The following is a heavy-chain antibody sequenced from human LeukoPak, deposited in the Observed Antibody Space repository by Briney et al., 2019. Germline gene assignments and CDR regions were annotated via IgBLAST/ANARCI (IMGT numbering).Heavy chain of an antibody. J-gene: IGHJ4*02. V-gene: IGHV3-30*02. CDR1: GLTFSNHG. Sequence: GGSLRLSCAASGLTFSNHGMHWVRQAPGRGLEWVALIRNDGSNKYYADSVEGRFTISRDNSKDTLYLQMNSLRVEDTAVYYCARDRGWLQFLDSWGQGTLVTVSS. CDR2: IRNDGSNK. CDR3: ARDRGWLQFLDS. D-gene: IGHD5-24*01.